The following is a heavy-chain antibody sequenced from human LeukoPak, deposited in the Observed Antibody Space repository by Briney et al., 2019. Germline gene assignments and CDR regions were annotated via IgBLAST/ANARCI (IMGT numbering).Heavy chain of an antibody. J-gene: IGHJ6*03. CDR3: ARRWNYGTNYYMDV. CDR1: GGSFSNYY. D-gene: IGHD1-7*01. CDR2: INDNGRI. Sequence: TSETLSLTCAVYGGSFSNYYWSWIRQSPGKGLEWIGEINDNGRINYNPSLMTRVTISIDTSKKQFSLTVNFVTAADTAVCYCARRWNYGTNYYMDVWDKGTTVTVSS. V-gene: IGHV4-34*01.